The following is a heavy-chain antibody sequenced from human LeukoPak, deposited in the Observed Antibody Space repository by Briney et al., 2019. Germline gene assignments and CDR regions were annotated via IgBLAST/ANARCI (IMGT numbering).Heavy chain of an antibody. CDR2: IKQEGSEK. J-gene: IGHJ4*02. CDR3: ARDRDYDFWSGYTYYFDY. D-gene: IGHD3-3*01. V-gene: IGHV3-7*01. CDR1: GFTFSSDW. Sequence: PGGSLRLSCAASGFTFSSDWMSWVRQAPGKGLEWVANIKQEGSEKYYVDSVKGRFTISRDNAKNSLYLQMNSLRAEDTAVYYCARDRDYDFWSGYTYYFDYWGQGTLVTVSS.